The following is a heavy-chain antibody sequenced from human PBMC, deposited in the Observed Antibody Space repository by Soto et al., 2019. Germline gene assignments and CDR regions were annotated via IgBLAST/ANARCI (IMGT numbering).Heavy chain of an antibody. V-gene: IGHV1-2*02. CDR3: ARTDQEYQLLYAY. CDR1: GYTFTGYY. CDR2: INPNSGGT. J-gene: IGHJ4*02. D-gene: IGHD2-2*02. Sequence: ASVKVSCKASGYTFTGYYMHWVRQAPGQGLEWMGWINPNSGGTNYAQKFQGRVTMTRDTSISTAYMELSRLRSDDTAVYYCARTDQEYQLLYAYWGQGTLVTVSS.